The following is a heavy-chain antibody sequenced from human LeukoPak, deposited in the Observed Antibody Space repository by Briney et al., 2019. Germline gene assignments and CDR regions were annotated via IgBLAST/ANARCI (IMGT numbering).Heavy chain of an antibody. Sequence: GGSLRLSCAASGSTFSSYGMHWVRQAPGKGLVWVTFILYDGSHGYYADSVKGRFTSSRDNSKNTLYLQMNSLRPEDTAVYYCAKGGEGGSHRYFEYWGQGTLVTVSS. CDR3: AKGGEGGSHRYFEY. D-gene: IGHD1-26*01. J-gene: IGHJ4*02. V-gene: IGHV3-30*02. CDR2: ILYDGSHG. CDR1: GSTFSSYG.